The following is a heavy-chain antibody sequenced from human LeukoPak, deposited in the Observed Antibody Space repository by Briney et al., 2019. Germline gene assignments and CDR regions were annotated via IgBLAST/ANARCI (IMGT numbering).Heavy chain of an antibody. CDR3: AKDPQPTYYYDSSGSLIDY. D-gene: IGHD3-22*01. CDR1: GFTFRMYA. J-gene: IGHJ4*02. Sequence: GGSLRLSCAASGFTFRMYAMSWVRQVPGKGLEWASAISGSDPGTYYADSVKGRFSISRDNSRNTLYLQMNSLRAEDTAVYYCAKDPQPTYYYDSSGSLIDYWGQGTLVTVSS. V-gene: IGHV3-23*01. CDR2: ISGSDPGT.